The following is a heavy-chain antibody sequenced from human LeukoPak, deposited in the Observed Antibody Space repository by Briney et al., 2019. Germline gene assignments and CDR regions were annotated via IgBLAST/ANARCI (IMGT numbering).Heavy chain of an antibody. J-gene: IGHJ4*02. Sequence: GGSLRLSCAASGFTFINYWMTWVRQAPGKGLEWVANIKQDGSEKYYVDSVTGRFTISRDNAKNSLFLQMSSLRADDTAVYYCAGIWGLSSSWSWGFEYWGQGTLVTVSS. CDR3: AGIWGLSSSWSWGFEY. CDR1: GFTFINYW. D-gene: IGHD6-13*01. CDR2: IKQDGSEK. V-gene: IGHV3-7*05.